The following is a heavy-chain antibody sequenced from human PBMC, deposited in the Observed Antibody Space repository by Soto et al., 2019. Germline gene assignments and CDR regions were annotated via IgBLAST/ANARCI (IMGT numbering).Heavy chain of an antibody. Sequence: QVQLVESGGGVVQPGRSLRLSCAASGFTFSSYGIHWVRQAPGKGLEWVAVIWYDGSNKYYADSVKGRFTISRDNSKNALDLQMHSLRAEDTAVYYCASEGMPVVTPSQPYWYFDLWGRGTLVTVSS. CDR3: ASEGMPVVTPSQPYWYFDL. CDR2: IWYDGSNK. CDR1: GFTFSSYG. J-gene: IGHJ2*01. V-gene: IGHV3-33*01. D-gene: IGHD2-21*02.